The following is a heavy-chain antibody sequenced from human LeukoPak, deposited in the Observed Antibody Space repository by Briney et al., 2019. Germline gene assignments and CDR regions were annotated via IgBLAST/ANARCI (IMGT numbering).Heavy chain of an antibody. CDR3: ARDNPPDY. Sequence: GGSLRLSCAASGFTLSNHWMTWVRQAPGKGLEWVANIKQDGSEKSYVESVRGRFTISRDNAKNSLYLQLNSLRAEDTALYYCARDNPPDYWGQGTLVTVSS. J-gene: IGHJ4*02. CDR2: IKQDGSEK. CDR1: GFTLSNHW. V-gene: IGHV3-7*03.